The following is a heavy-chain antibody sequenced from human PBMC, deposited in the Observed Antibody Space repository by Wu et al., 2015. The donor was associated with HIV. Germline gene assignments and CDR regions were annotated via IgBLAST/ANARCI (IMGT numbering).Heavy chain of an antibody. V-gene: IGHV1-2*02. D-gene: IGHD3-9*01. CDR2: INPNSGAT. CDR1: GYTFSAYY. Sequence: QVHLVQSGAEVKKPGASVKVSCKASGYTFSAYYLHWVRQAPGQGLEWMGCINPNSGATIYAPKFQGRVTLTTDTSISTTFMEMSGLTYGDTAVYYCSRNHAGILTDYYIVDYWGQGTLVTVS. J-gene: IGHJ4*02. CDR3: SRNHAGILTDYYIVDY.